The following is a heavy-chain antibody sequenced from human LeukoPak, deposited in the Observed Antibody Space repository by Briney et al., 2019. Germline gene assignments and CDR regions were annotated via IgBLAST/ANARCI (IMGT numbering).Heavy chain of an antibody. CDR3: AKATTVTPNYYYYGMDV. V-gene: IGHV3-30*18. CDR1: GFTFSSYG. CDR2: ISYDGSNK. J-gene: IGHJ6*02. D-gene: IGHD4-17*01. Sequence: GGSLRLSCAASGFTFSSYGMHWVRQAPGKGLEWVAVISYDGSNKYYADSVKGRFTISRDNSKNTLYLQMNSLRAEDTAVYYCAKATTVTPNYYYYGMDVWGQGTTVTVSS.